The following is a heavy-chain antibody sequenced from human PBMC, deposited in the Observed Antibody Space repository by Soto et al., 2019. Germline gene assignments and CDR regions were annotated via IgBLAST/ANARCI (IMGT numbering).Heavy chain of an antibody. Sequence: QVQLQQSGPRLVKPSETLSLTCTVSSGPDRSHNWGWIRQPPGRGLEWIGYVYYTGDTAYNPSLRGRVTISAYTSTNDISLTLNSLTAADTAVYYCVRQGIDYLHGLVDVWGQGTTVSVSS. D-gene: IGHD4-17*01. V-gene: IGHV4-59*08. CDR3: VRQGIDYLHGLVDV. CDR2: VYYTGDT. J-gene: IGHJ6*02. CDR1: SGPDRSHN.